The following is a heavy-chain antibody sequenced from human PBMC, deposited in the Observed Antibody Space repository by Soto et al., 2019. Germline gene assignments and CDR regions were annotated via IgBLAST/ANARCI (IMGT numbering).Heavy chain of an antibody. CDR3: ARSRNPNFWSGYYKYYYYYGMDV. J-gene: IGHJ6*02. CDR1: GGTFSSYA. Sequence: ASVKVSCKASGGTFSSYAISWVRQAPGQGLEWMGGIIPIFGTANYAQKFQGRVTITADESTSTAYMELSSLRSEDTAVYYCARSRNPNFWSGYYKYYYYYGMDVWGQGTTVTVSS. CDR2: IIPIFGTA. D-gene: IGHD3-3*01. V-gene: IGHV1-69*13.